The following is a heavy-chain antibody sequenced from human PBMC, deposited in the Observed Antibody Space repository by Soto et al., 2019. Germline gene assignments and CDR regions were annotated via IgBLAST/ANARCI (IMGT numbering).Heavy chain of an antibody. CDR3: AKGKLRPSPSWLVVRDYYFDY. CDR1: GFTFSSYG. CDR2: ISYDGSNK. V-gene: IGHV3-30*18. D-gene: IGHD6-19*01. J-gene: IGHJ4*02. Sequence: SLRLSCAASGFTFSSYGMHWVRQAPGKGLEWVAVISYDGSNKYYADSVKGRFTISRDNSKNTLYLQMNSLRAEDTAVYYCAKGKLRPSPSWLVVRDYYFDYWGQGTLVTVSS.